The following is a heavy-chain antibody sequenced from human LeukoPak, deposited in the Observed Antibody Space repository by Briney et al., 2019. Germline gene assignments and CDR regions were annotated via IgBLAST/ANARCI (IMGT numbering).Heavy chain of an antibody. CDR2: INHSGST. CDR3: ARSWLVLPVFAY. V-gene: IGHV4-34*01. D-gene: IGHD6-19*01. Sequence: PSETLSLTCAVYGGSFSGYYWSWIRQPPGKGLEWIGEINHSGSTNYNPSLKSRVTISVDTSKNQFSLKLSSVTAADTAVYYCARSWLVLPVFAYRGQGTLVTVSS. J-gene: IGHJ4*02. CDR1: GGSFSGYY.